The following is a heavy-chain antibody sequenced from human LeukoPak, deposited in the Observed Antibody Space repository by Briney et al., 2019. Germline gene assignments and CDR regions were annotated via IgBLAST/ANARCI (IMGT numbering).Heavy chain of an antibody. D-gene: IGHD2-15*01. J-gene: IGHJ4*02. Sequence: PGGSLRLSCAVSGFTFSTYGMHWVRQAPGKGLEWVAFIRYDGSNKYYADSVKGRFTISRDNSKNTLYLQMNSLRAEDTAVFYCANHNPFCSGGSCYPGLDYWGQGTLVTVSS. CDR3: ANHNPFCSGGSCYPGLDY. CDR1: GFTFSTYG. V-gene: IGHV3-30*02. CDR2: IRYDGSNK.